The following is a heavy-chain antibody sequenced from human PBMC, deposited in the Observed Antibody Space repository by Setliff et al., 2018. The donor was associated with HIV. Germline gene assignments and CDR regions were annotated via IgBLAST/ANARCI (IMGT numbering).Heavy chain of an antibody. V-gene: IGHV4-4*07. CDR2: IYTSGST. D-gene: IGHD3-10*01. J-gene: IGHJ6*01. CDR1: GDSFTANY. CDR3: ARDNSYYYGSGSHYWYGMDV. Sequence: PSETLSLTCIVSGDSFTANYWTWIRQPAGRGLEWIGRIYTSGSTNYNPSLKSRVTMSVDTSKNQFSLKLSSVTAADTAVYYCARDNSYYYGSGSHYWYGMDVWGQGTTVTVSS.